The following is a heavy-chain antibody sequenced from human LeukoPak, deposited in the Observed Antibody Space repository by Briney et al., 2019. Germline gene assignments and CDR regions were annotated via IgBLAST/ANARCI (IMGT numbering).Heavy chain of an antibody. CDR3: AREGYCSSTSCYFFPNWFDP. V-gene: IGHV3-21*01. CDR1: GFIFSSYS. CDR2: ISSSSSYI. J-gene: IGHJ5*02. D-gene: IGHD2-2*01. Sequence: PGGSLRLSCAASGFIFSSYSMNWVRQAPGKGLEWVSSISSSSSYIYYADSVKGRFTISRDNAKNSLYLQMNSLRAEDTAVYYCAREGYCSSTSCYFFPNWFDPWGQGTLVTVSS.